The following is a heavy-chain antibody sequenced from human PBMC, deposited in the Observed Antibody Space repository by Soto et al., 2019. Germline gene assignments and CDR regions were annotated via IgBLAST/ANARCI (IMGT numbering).Heavy chain of an antibody. J-gene: IGHJ4*02. V-gene: IGHV4-61*01. D-gene: IGHD1-26*01. CDR1: GASVSSGNYY. CDR3: ARGSGSYYAY. CDR2: ISYSGST. Sequence: QVQLQESGPGLVKPSESLSLTYTVSGASVSSGNYYWSWIRQPPGKGLECIGYISYSGSTNYNPSRKSRVTISIDTSKHQFSLKLSSVTAADTAVYYCARGSGSYYAYWGQGTLVTVSS.